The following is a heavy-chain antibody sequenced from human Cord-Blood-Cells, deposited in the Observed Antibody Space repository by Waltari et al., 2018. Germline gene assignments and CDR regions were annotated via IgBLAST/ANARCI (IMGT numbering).Heavy chain of an antibody. CDR1: GYTFTGYS. J-gene: IGHJ5*02. V-gene: IGHV1-2*02. D-gene: IGHD3-3*01. CDR2: INPNSGGT. Sequence: QVQLVQSGAEVKKPGASVKVSCTASGYTFTGYSMHWVRQAPGQGLEWMGWINPNSGGTNYAQKFQGRVTMTRDTSISTAYMELSRLRSDDTAVYYCARGDITIFGVVIPNWFDPWGQGTLVTVSS. CDR3: ARGDITIFGVVIPNWFDP.